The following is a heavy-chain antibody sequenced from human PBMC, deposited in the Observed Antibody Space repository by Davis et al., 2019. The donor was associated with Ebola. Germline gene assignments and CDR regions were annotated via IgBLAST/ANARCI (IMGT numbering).Heavy chain of an antibody. Sequence: ASVKVSCKASGYTFTTYYIHWVRQAPGQGLEWMGIINPSGGSTTYAQTLQGRVTMTRDTSTSTVYMEMTSLRSEDTAVYYCGRDAWYTVRGIADYLDYWGQGTPITVSS. J-gene: IGHJ4*02. CDR1: GYTFTTYY. CDR2: INPSGGST. D-gene: IGHD3-10*01. CDR3: GRDAWYTVRGIADYLDY. V-gene: IGHV1-46*01.